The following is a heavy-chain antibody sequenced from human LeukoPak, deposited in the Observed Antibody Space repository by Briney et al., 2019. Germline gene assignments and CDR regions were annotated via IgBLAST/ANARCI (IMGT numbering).Heavy chain of an antibody. D-gene: IGHD6-13*01. CDR3: AREAAAGTFYFDY. CDR2: IYTSGST. V-gene: IGHV4-4*07. CDR1: GDSISNYY. Sequence: SETLSLTCIVSGDSISNYYWSWIRQPAGKGLECIGRIYTSGSTNYNPSLKSRVTMSVDTSKNQFSLKLSSVTAADTAMYYCAREAAAGTFYFDYWGQGTLVTVSS. J-gene: IGHJ4*02.